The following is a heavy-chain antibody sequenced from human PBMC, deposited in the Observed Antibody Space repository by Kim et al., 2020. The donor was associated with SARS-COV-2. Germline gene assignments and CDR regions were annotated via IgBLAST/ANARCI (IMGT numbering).Heavy chain of an antibody. J-gene: IGHJ4*02. CDR3: ASLKRGPTSAYYFDY. V-gene: IGHV3-74*01. D-gene: IGHD1-26*01. Sequence: DSVKGRFTISRDNAKNTLFLQMNSLRAEDTAVYYCASLKRGPTSAYYFDYWGQGTLVTVSS.